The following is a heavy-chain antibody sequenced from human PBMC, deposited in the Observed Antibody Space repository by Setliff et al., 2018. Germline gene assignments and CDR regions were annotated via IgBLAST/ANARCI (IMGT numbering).Heavy chain of an antibody. CDR3: MDSAKDVFHI. V-gene: IGHV1-18*01. J-gene: IGHJ3*02. Sequence: GASVKVSCKASGYTFTSYDINWVRQAPGQGLEWMGWIRSHNGNTKYAQNLQGRVTMTTDTSTNTAYMELTSLTSDDTGVYYCMDSAKDVFHIWGQGTMVTVSS. CDR2: IRSHNGNT. D-gene: IGHD2-15*01. CDR1: GYTFTSYD.